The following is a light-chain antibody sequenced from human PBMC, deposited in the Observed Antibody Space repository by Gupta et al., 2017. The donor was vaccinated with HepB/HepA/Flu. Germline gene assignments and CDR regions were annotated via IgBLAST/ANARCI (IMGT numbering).Light chain of an antibody. CDR1: NDNVGNQG. CDR2: RNN. J-gene: IGLJ3*02. CDR3: SAWDTSLSTWV. Sequence: QAGLTQPPSVSKDLRQTATLTCTGNNDNVGNQGAAWLQQHQGHPPKALSYRNNNRPSGISERFSASRSGNTASLTITGLQPEDEADYYCSAWDTSLSTWVLGGGTKLTVL. V-gene: IGLV10-54*04.